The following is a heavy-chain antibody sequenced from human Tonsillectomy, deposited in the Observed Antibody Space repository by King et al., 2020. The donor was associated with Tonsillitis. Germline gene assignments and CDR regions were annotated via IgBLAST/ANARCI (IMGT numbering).Heavy chain of an antibody. CDR1: GYSFTSTW. CDR2: IYPGDSDP. CDR3: AGTYDFWSGYYNY. Sequence: VQLVESGAEVKKPGGPLKFSCKGSGYSFTSTWIGWLGKIPGKGREWMGLIYPGDSDPRYSPSFQGQVTMSADKSFSTAYLQWSSLKASDTAMYYCAGTYDFWSGYYNYWGQGTLVTVSS. V-gene: IGHV5-51*03. J-gene: IGHJ4*02. D-gene: IGHD3-3*01.